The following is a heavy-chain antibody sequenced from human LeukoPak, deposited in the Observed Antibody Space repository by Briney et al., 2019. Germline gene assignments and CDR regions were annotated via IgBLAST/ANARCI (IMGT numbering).Heavy chain of an antibody. CDR1: GYTFTSYD. V-gene: IGHV1-8*03. Sequence: ASVKVSCKASGYTFTSYDINWVRQATGQGLEWMGWMNPNSGNTGYAQKFQGRVTITRNTSISTAYMELSSLRSEDTAVYYCAREGRSSSWYGNYYYYMDVWGKGTTVTVSS. J-gene: IGHJ6*03. CDR2: MNPNSGNT. CDR3: AREGRSSSWYGNYYYYMDV. D-gene: IGHD6-13*01.